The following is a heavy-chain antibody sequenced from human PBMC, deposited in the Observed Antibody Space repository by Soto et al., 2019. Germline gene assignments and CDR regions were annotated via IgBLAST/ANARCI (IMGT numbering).Heavy chain of an antibody. CDR2: ISARGGRT. CDR1: GFTFSSYA. CDR3: ARDPSTGSADY. Sequence: EVQLLESGGDLVEPGGSLRLSCAASGFTFSSYAMNWVRQALGKGLEWISTISARGGRTYYTESVRGRFTISRDNSKNTPSLQMHSLKAADTAVDYCARDPSTGSADYWGQGTLVTVSS. D-gene: IGHD3-9*01. V-gene: IGHV3-23*01. J-gene: IGHJ4*02.